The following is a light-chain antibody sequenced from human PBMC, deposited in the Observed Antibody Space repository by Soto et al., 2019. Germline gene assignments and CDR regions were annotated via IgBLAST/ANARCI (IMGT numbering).Light chain of an antibody. Sequence: DIQVTQSPPTLSASVGDRVTITCRASQTISTWMAWYQQKPGKAPKLLVYDASTLQSGVASRFSGSGSGTDFTLTISSLQPEDFATYYCQQLNSYPQTFGGGTKVDIK. V-gene: IGKV1-5*01. CDR2: DAS. J-gene: IGKJ4*01. CDR3: QQLNSYPQT. CDR1: QTISTW.